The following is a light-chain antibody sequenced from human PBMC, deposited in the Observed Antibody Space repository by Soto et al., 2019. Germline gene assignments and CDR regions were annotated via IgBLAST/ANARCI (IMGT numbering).Light chain of an antibody. CDR2: DGD. CDR1: SSDVGSSNL. J-gene: IGLJ2*01. V-gene: IGLV2-23*01. CDR3: CAYASTHLV. Sequence: QSALTKPASVSGSPGQSITISCTGTSSDVGSSNLLSWYQQHPGKAPKLMIYDGDKRPSGVSSRFSASRSGNTASLTISGLQAEDEADYYCCAYASTHLVFGGGTKLTVL.